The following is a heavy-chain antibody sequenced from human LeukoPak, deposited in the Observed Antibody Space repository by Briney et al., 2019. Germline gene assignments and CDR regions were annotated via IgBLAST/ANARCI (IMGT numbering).Heavy chain of an antibody. Sequence: ASAKVSSKVSRYTLTDLSMHWVPDAPGKGLEWMGGFDPEDGETIYAQNVQGRVTMTEDTSIGTAYMELSILRSEDTAVYYCATARGSWYQRTCYYYGMDVWGQGTTVTVSS. CDR2: FDPEDGET. V-gene: IGHV1-24*01. CDR3: ATARGSWYQRTCYYYGMDV. J-gene: IGHJ6*02. D-gene: IGHD6-13*01. CDR1: RYTLTDLS.